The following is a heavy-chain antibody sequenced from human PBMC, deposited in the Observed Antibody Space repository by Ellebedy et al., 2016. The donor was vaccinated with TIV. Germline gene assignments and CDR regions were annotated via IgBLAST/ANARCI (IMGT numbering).Heavy chain of an antibody. J-gene: IGHJ5*02. CDR3: ARGFYEKFDP. D-gene: IGHD2/OR15-2a*01. CDR1: RYTFSSYG. Sequence: ASVKVSCQASRYTFSSYGISWVRQAPGHGLEWMGWISAYNGDTNYAQKFQGRVTMTTDTFASTAYLELRSLRSDDTAVYYCARGFYEKFDPWGQGTLVTVSS. CDR2: ISAYNGDT. V-gene: IGHV1-18*04.